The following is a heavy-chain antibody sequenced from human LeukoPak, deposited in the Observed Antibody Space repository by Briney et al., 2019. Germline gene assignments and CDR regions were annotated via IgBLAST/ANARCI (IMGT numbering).Heavy chain of an antibody. CDR2: ISYDGSNK. J-gene: IGHJ4*02. CDR1: GFTFSSYA. D-gene: IGHD4-17*01. V-gene: IGHV3-30-3*01. Sequence: GGSLRLSCAASGFTFSSYAMHWVRQAPDKGLEWVAVISYDGSNKYYADSVKGRFTISRDNSKNTLYLQMSSLRAEDTAVYYRASYGPYWGQGTLVTVSS. CDR3: ASYGPY.